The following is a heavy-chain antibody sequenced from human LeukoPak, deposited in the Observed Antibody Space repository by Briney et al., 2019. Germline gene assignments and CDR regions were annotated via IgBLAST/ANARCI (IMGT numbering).Heavy chain of an antibody. D-gene: IGHD3-22*01. V-gene: IGHV4-34*01. J-gene: IGHJ4*02. CDR1: GGSFSGYY. CDR2: INHSGST. CDR3: AGGRPYYYDSSGYYRY. Sequence: PSETLSLTCAVYGGSFSGYYWSWIRQPPGKGLEWIGEINHSGSTNYNPSLKSRVTISVDTSKNQFSLKLSSVTAADTAVYYCAGGRPYYYDSSGYYRYWGQGTLVTVSS.